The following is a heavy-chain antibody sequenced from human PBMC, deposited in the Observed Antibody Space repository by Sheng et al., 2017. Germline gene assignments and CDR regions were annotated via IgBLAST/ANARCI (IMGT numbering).Heavy chain of an antibody. Sequence: EVQLVESGGGLVKPGGSLRLSCAASGFTFSSYSMNWVRQAPGKGLEWVSSISSSSSYIYYADSVKGRFTISRDNAKNSLYLQMNSLRAEDTAVYYCARDAAATTGLRYFDPGDYWGQGTLVTVSS. D-gene: IGHD3-9*01. V-gene: IGHV3-21*01. CDR2: ISSSSSYI. CDR1: GFTFSSYS. CDR3: ARDAAATTGLRYFDPGDY. J-gene: IGHJ4*02.